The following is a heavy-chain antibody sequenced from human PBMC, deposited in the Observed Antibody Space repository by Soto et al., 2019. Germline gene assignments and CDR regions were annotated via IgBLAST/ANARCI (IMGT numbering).Heavy chain of an antibody. J-gene: IGHJ4*02. V-gene: IGHV4-59*01. CDR1: GGSITSYY. CDR3: ARTGYSSGFYYFDH. D-gene: IGHD6-19*01. CDR2: IYNSGNT. Sequence: TLSLTCTVSGGSITSYYWSWIRQPPGKGLEWIGYIYNSGNTNYNPSLKSRVTISVDTSKNQFSLKLSSVTAVDTAVYYCARTGYSSGFYYFDHWGQGTMVTVYS.